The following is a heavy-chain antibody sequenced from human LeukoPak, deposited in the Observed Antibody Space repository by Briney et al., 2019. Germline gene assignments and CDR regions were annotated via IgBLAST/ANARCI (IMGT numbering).Heavy chain of an antibody. V-gene: IGHV4-59*01. CDR3: ARETGPGIRKFDY. Sequence: SENLALTCTVPGCPISSFYWGWIRQPPGKEMEGIGYVSYSGSTNYNPSLKSRVTISVDTSKNQFSLKLTSVTAADTAAYYCARETGPGIRKFDYWGQGTLVTVSS. CDR1: GCPISSFY. J-gene: IGHJ4*02. CDR2: VSYSGST.